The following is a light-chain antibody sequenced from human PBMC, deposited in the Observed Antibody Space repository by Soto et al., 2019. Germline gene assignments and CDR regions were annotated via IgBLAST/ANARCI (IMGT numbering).Light chain of an antibody. CDR3: QSYDSSLSGSV. Sequence: QSVLTQPPSESGAPGQRVTISCTGSSSNIGAGYDVHWYQQLPGTAPKLLIYGNSNRPSGVPDRFSGSKSGTSASLAITGLLAEDEADYYCQSYDSSLSGSVFGGGTKLTVL. J-gene: IGLJ2*01. V-gene: IGLV1-40*01. CDR1: SSNIGAGYD. CDR2: GNS.